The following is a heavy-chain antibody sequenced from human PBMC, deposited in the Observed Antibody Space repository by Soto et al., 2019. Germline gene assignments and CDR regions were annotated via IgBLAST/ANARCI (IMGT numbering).Heavy chain of an antibody. J-gene: IGHJ6*02. Sequence: ASVKVSCKASGYTFSSYGISWVRQAPGQGLEWMGWISAYNGDTNYAQKFQGRVTMTTDTSKNQFSLQLNSVTPEDTAVYYCARGWVAEGPYGMDVWGQGTTVTVS. CDR2: ISAYNGDT. V-gene: IGHV1-18*01. CDR1: GYTFSSYG. CDR3: ARGWVAEGPYGMDV.